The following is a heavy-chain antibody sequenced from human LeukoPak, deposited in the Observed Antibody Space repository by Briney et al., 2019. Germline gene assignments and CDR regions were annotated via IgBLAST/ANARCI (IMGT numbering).Heavy chain of an antibody. Sequence: SETLSLTCAVYGGSFSGYYWSWIHQPPGKGLEWIGEINHSGSTNYNPSLKSRVTISVDTSKNQFSLKLSSVTAADTAVYYCARDPVSGLTYWGQGTLVTVSS. V-gene: IGHV4-34*01. CDR3: ARDPVSGLTY. D-gene: IGHD3-10*01. CDR1: GGSFSGYY. J-gene: IGHJ4*02. CDR2: INHSGST.